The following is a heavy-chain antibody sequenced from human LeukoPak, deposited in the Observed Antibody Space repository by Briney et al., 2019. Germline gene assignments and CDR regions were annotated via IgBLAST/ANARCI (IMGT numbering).Heavy chain of an antibody. Sequence: GRSLRLSCAASGFTFSSYGMHWVRQAPGKGLEWVAVIWYDGSNKYYADSVKGRFTISRDNSTNTLYLQMNSLRAEDTAVYYCARARGSGSYPFDCWGQGTLVTVSS. D-gene: IGHD3-10*01. CDR2: IWYDGSNK. V-gene: IGHV3-33*01. CDR3: ARARGSGSYPFDC. J-gene: IGHJ4*02. CDR1: GFTFSSYG.